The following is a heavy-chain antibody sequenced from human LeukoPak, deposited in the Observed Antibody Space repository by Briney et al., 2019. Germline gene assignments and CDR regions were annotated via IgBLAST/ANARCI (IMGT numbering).Heavy chain of an antibody. Sequence: GAPVKVSCKASGYTFTDYYMHWVRQAPGQGLEWMGWINPNSAGTNYAQKFEGRVTMTRDTSISTAYMELSRLRSDDTAVYYCAREDSGWYVDYWGQGTLVTVSS. J-gene: IGHJ4*02. D-gene: IGHD6-19*01. CDR3: AREDSGWYVDY. CDR2: INPNSAGT. CDR1: GYTFTDYY. V-gene: IGHV1-2*02.